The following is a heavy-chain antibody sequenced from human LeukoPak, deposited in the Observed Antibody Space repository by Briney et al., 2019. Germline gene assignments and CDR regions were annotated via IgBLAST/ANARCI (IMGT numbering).Heavy chain of an antibody. D-gene: IGHD2-21*02. J-gene: IGHJ2*01. CDR2: IIPIFGTA. V-gene: IGHV1-69*05. CDR3: ASIVVVTASFVDWYFDL. CDR1: GGTFSSYA. Sequence: PVKVSCKASGGTFSSYAISWVRQAPGQGLEWMGGIIPIFGTANYAQKFQGRVTITTDESTSTAYMELSSLRSEDTAVYYCASIVVVTASFVDWYFDLWGRGTLVTVSS.